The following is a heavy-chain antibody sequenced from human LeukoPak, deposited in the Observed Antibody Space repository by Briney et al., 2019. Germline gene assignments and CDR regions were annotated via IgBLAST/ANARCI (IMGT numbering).Heavy chain of an antibody. Sequence: SETLSLTCTVSGGSISSGGYYWSWIRQHPGKGLEWIGYIYYSGSTYYNPSLKSRVTISVDTSKNQFSLKLSSVTAADTAVYYCARDSGGGYNSIDYWGQGTPVTVSS. J-gene: IGHJ4*02. CDR3: ARDSGGGYNSIDY. CDR2: IYYSGST. CDR1: GGSISSGGYY. D-gene: IGHD5-24*01. V-gene: IGHV4-31*03.